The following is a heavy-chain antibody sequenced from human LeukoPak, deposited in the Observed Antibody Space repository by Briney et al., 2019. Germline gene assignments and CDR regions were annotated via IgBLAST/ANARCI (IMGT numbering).Heavy chain of an antibody. CDR3: ASEKNYGDKYFDS. J-gene: IGHJ4*02. CDR1: GDTYSIYY. D-gene: IGHD4-17*01. CDR2: INRGDGIT. Sequence: GASVKVSCRASGDTYSIYYIHWVRQAPGQGLEWMGIINRGDGITGYEQKFQGRLTLTRDTSTSTVYMELSSLRSEDTDIYYCASEKNYGDKYFDSWGQGTEVSVSS. V-gene: IGHV1-46*01.